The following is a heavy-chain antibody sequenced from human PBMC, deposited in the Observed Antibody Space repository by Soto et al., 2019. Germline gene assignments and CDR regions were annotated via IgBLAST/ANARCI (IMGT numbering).Heavy chain of an antibody. CDR2: IIPILGIA. D-gene: IGHD3-10*01. J-gene: IGHJ6*03. CDR3: ARGGYYGSGSYYYYYMDV. V-gene: IGHV1-69*02. CDR1: GGTFSSYT. Sequence: QVQLVQSGAEVKKPGSSVKVSCKASGGTFSSYTISWVRQAPGQGLEWMGRIIPILGIANYAQKFQGRVTITAYKSTSTAYMELSSLRSEDTAVYYCARGGYYGSGSYYYYYMDVWGKGTTVTVSS.